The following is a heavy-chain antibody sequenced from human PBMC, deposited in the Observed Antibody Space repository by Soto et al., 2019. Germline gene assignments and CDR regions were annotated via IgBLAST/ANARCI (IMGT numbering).Heavy chain of an antibody. CDR2: ISAYNGNT. CDR1: GYTFTSYG. Sequence: ASVKVSCKASGYTFTSYGISWVRQAPGQGLEWMGWISAYNGNTNYAQKLQGRVTMTTDTSTSTAYMELRSPRSDDTAVYYCARDLTYYDFWSGTYGMDVWGQGTTVTVSS. D-gene: IGHD3-3*01. V-gene: IGHV1-18*04. CDR3: ARDLTYYDFWSGTYGMDV. J-gene: IGHJ6*02.